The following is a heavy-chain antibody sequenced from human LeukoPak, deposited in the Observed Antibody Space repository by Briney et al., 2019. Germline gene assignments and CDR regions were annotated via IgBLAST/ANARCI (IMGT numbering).Heavy chain of an antibody. D-gene: IGHD4-17*01. CDR1: GFTFSAYA. V-gene: IGHV3-23*01. Sequence: GGSLRLSCTASGFTFSAYAMMWVRQAPGKGPEGVSAIRGGGGSAFYADSVKGRFTISRDNSKYTLFLQMNSLRAEDTAVYYCARDPNGDYIGAFDMWGPGTMVTVSS. J-gene: IGHJ3*02. CDR3: ARDPNGDYIGAFDM. CDR2: IRGGGGSA.